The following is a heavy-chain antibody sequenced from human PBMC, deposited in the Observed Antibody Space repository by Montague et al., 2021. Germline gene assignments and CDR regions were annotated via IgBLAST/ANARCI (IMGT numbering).Heavy chain of an antibody. V-gene: IGHV4-59*01. CDR2: VYYTGTT. Sequence: ETLSLSCTVSGDSINFYYWSWIRQPPGKGLEWIGYVYYTGTTNYNPSLKSRVTISVDTSRNQFFLNVNSVTAADTAVYYCARKGTNWDYWGQGTLVTVSP. J-gene: IGHJ4*02. D-gene: IGHD2-8*01. CDR3: ARKGTNWDY. CDR1: GDSINFYY.